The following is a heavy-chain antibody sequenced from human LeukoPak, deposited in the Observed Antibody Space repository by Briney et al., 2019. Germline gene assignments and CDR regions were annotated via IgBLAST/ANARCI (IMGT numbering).Heavy chain of an antibody. CDR3: ARPYCTTGSCAFDY. CDR2: ISYDGNNK. J-gene: IGHJ4*02. D-gene: IGHD2-15*01. CDR1: GFTFSNYA. Sequence: GRSLRLSCAASGFTFSNYAMHWVRQAPDKGLEWVAVISYDGNNKYFADSVKGRFTISRDNSKNMLYLQMNSLRPEDTAVYTCARPYCTTGSCAFDYWGQGTLVTVSS. V-gene: IGHV3-30-3*01.